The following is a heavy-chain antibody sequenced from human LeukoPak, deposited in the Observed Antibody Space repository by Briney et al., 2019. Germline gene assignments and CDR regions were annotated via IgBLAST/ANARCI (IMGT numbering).Heavy chain of an antibody. CDR3: AKGRIQLRGLFDY. J-gene: IGHJ4*02. Sequence: GGSLRLSCAASGFTFSSYAMSWVHQAPGKGLEWVSAISGSGGSTYYADSVKGRFTISRDNSKNTLYLQMNSLRAEDTAVYYCAKGRIQLRGLFDYWGQGTLVTVSS. D-gene: IGHD5-18*01. CDR1: GFTFSSYA. CDR2: ISGSGGST. V-gene: IGHV3-23*01.